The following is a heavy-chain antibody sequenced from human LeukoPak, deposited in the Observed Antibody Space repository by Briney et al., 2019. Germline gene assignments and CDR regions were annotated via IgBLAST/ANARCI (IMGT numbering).Heavy chain of an antibody. CDR3: ARGSTLRHYQY. CDR2: INHNGNT. Sequence: PSETLSLTCAVYGGPFNGYYWSWIRQPPGKGLEWIGEINHNGNTNYNPSLKSRVTISVDTSKNQFSLRLSSVTAADTAVYYCARGSTLRHYQYWGQGTLVTVSS. CDR1: GGPFNGYY. D-gene: IGHD3-16*01. J-gene: IGHJ4*02. V-gene: IGHV4-34*01.